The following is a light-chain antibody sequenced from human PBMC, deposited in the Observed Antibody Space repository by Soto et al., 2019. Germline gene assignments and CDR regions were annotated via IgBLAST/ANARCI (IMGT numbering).Light chain of an antibody. CDR3: QQYFQMSTWT. CDR2: WAS. V-gene: IGKV4-1*01. J-gene: IGKJ1*01. CDR1: QSLLHISNNKNY. Sequence: DIVMTQSPASLGVSLGERATINCKSSQSLLHISNNKNYLAWYQQKPGQPPELLIYWASTRKSGVPDRFSGSGSGTDFTLTISSLQAEDVAVYYCQQYFQMSTWTFGQGTKVEI.